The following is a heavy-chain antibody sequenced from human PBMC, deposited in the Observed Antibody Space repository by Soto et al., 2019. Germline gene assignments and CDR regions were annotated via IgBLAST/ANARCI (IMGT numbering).Heavy chain of an antibody. CDR1: GFTFSSYS. CDR2: ISSSSSYI. Sequence: GGSLRLSCAASGFTFSSYSMNWVRQAPGKGLEWVSSISSSSSYIYYADSVKGRFTISRDNAKNSLYLQMNSLRAEDTAVYYCARGQGAITISGHGGGYWGQGTLVPVS. D-gene: IGHD3-3*01. J-gene: IGHJ4*02. CDR3: ARGQGAITISGHGGGY. V-gene: IGHV3-21*04.